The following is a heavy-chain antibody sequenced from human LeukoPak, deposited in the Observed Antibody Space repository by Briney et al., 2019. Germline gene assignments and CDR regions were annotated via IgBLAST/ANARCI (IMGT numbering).Heavy chain of an antibody. CDR2: ISYDGSNK. Sequence: GGSLRLSCAASGFTFSSYGMHWVRQAPGKGLEWVAVISYDGSNKYYADSVKGRFTISRDNSKNTLYLQMNSLRAEDTAVYYCAKARYSGSYTTYHDAFDIWGQGTMVTVSS. V-gene: IGHV3-30*18. CDR1: GFTFSSYG. J-gene: IGHJ3*02. CDR3: AKARYSGSYTTYHDAFDI. D-gene: IGHD1-26*01.